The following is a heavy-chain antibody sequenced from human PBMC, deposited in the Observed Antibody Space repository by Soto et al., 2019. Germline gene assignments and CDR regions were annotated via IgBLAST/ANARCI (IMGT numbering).Heavy chain of an antibody. D-gene: IGHD3-10*01. V-gene: IGHV1-69*13. Sequence: ASVKVSCKASGGTFSSYAISWVRQAPGQGLEWMGGIIPIFGTANYAQKFQGRVTITADESTSTAYMELSSLRSEDTAVYYCASGAYYYGSASFGRDFDIWGQGTMVTV. CDR1: GGTFSSYA. J-gene: IGHJ3*02. CDR2: IIPIFGTA. CDR3: ASGAYYYGSASFGRDFDI.